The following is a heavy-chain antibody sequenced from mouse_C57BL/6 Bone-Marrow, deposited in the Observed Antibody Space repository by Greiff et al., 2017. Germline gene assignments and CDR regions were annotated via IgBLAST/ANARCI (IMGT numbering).Heavy chain of an antibody. CDR2: IHPNSGST. J-gene: IGHJ1*03. D-gene: IGHD1-1*01. V-gene: IGHV1-64*01. Sequence: QVQLQQPGAELVKPGASVKLSCKASGYTFTSYWMHWVKQRPGQGLEWIGMIHPNSGSTNYNEKFKSKATLTVDKSSSTAYMQLSSLTSEDSAVYYCARKPLYYYGSSYRYFDVWGTGTTVTVSS. CDR1: GYTFTSYW. CDR3: ARKPLYYYGSSYRYFDV.